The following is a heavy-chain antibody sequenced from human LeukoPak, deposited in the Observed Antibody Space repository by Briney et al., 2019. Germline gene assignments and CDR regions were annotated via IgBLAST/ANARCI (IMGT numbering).Heavy chain of an antibody. CDR3: VTGHYAAYG. Sequence: QPGGSLRLSCAASGFSFRDYWMSWVRQSPGKGLEWVANIKQDGSEKYYVDSVKGRFTISRDNAKNSVFLQMNSLKAEDTGMYYCVTGHYAAYGRGQGTLVTVSS. J-gene: IGHJ4*02. V-gene: IGHV3-7*03. CDR1: GFSFRDYW. CDR2: IKQDGSEK. D-gene: IGHD3-16*01.